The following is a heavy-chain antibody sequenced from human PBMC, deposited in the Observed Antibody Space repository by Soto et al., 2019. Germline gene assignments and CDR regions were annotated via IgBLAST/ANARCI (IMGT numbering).Heavy chain of an antibody. CDR1: GFTFSSYA. D-gene: IGHD6-13*01. CDR3: ARVYSSSWYDY. V-gene: IGHV3-30-3*01. J-gene: IGHJ4*02. CDR2: ISYDGSNK. Sequence: LRLSCAASGFTFSSYAMHWVRQAPGKGLEWVAVISYDGSNKYYADSVKGRFTISRDNSKNTLYLQMNSLRAEDTAVYYCARVYSSSWYDYWGQGTLVTVS.